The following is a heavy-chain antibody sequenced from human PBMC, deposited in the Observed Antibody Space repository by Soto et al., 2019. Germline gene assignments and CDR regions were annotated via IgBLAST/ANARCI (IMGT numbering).Heavy chain of an antibody. CDR3: ARAVERDYFDY. J-gene: IGHJ4*02. Sequence: PSETLSLTCTVSGGSISSYYWSWIRQPPGKGLDWIGYIYYSGSTNYNPSLKSRVTISVDTSKNQFSLKLSSVTAADTAVYYCARAVERDYFDYWGQGTLVTVSS. CDR1: GGSISSYY. V-gene: IGHV4-59*01. D-gene: IGHD6-19*01. CDR2: IYYSGST.